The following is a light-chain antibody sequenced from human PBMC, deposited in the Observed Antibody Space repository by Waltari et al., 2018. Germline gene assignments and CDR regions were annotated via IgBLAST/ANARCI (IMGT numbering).Light chain of an antibody. Sequence: DIQLTQSPSFLSASVGDRVTITCRASQVISSHLAWYQQEPGKAPKLLIYAVSTLQTGVPSRFSGSGSGTEFTLRISSLQPEDFGSYYCQQLHAYPLSFGGGTKVEIK. V-gene: IGKV1-9*01. CDR1: QVISSH. CDR3: QQLHAYPLS. CDR2: AVS. J-gene: IGKJ4*01.